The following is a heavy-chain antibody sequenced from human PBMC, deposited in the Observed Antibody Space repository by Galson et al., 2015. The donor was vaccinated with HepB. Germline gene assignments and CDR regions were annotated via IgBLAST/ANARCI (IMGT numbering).Heavy chain of an antibody. J-gene: IGHJ4*02. CDR2: IPYDGSNK. CDR3: AKDRDGGQWLEAFFDY. Sequence: SLRLSCAASGFTFSSYGMHWVRQAPDKGLEWVAVIPYDGSNKYYADSVKGRFTISKDNSKNTLYLQMNSLRAEDTAVYYCAKDRDGGQWLEAFFDYWGQGTLVTVSS. D-gene: IGHD6-19*01. V-gene: IGHV3-30*18. CDR1: GFTFSSYG.